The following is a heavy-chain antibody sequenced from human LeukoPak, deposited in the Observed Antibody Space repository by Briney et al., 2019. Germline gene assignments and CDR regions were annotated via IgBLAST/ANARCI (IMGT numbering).Heavy chain of an antibody. V-gene: IGHV4-30-2*01. J-gene: IGHJ5*02. Sequence: PSQTLSLTCAVSGGSISSGGYSWSWIQQPPGKGLEWIGYIYHSGSTYYNPSLKSRVTISVDRSKNQFSLKLSSVTAADTAVYYCARGAVAARPNPEFDPWGQGTLVTVSS. CDR1: GGSISSGGYS. CDR3: ARGAVAARPNPEFDP. CDR2: IYHSGST. D-gene: IGHD6-6*01.